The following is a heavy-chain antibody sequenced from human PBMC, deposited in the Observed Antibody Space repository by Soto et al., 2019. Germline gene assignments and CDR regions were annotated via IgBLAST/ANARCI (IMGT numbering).Heavy chain of an antibody. Sequence: QVQLVQSGSDVKKPGASFTVSCKASGYIFSDYYIHWVRQAPGQGLEWMGWVDPRNGGTKYAQQFQGRLTMTTDTSTSTAFLELRRLRLDDTAVFFCARVLYRNVIHAWGQGTLVTVSS. J-gene: IGHJ4*02. D-gene: IGHD5-18*01. CDR1: GYIFSDYY. V-gene: IGHV1-2*02. CDR3: ARVLYRNVIHA. CDR2: VDPRNGGT.